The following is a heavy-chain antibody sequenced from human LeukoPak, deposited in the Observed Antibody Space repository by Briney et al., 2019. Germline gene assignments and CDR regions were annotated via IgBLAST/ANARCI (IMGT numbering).Heavy chain of an antibody. D-gene: IGHD3-10*01. CDR2: ISSSSSVI. Sequence: GGSLRLSCAASGFTFSDNSMNWVRQAPGKVLEWLSYISSSSSVIYYVDSVKGRFTISRDNAKNSLYLQMDSLRDEDTAVYYCVRELGRGVSYFDYWGQGTLVTVSS. CDR1: GFTFSDNS. J-gene: IGHJ4*02. V-gene: IGHV3-48*02. CDR3: VRELGRGVSYFDY.